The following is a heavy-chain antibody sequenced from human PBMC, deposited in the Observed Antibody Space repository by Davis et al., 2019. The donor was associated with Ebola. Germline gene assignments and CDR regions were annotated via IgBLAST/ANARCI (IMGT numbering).Heavy chain of an antibody. CDR2: ISSSSSYI. V-gene: IGHV3-21*01. J-gene: IGHJ6*02. CDR1: GYTFSSYS. Sequence: GESLKISCAASGYTFSSYSMNWVRQAPGKGLEWVSSISSSSSYIYYADSVKGRFTISRDNAKNSLYLQMNSLRAEDTAVYYCARDGTIDGYNFIPDYYYYGMDVWGQGTTVTVSS. CDR3: ARDGTIDGYNFIPDYYYYGMDV. D-gene: IGHD5-24*01.